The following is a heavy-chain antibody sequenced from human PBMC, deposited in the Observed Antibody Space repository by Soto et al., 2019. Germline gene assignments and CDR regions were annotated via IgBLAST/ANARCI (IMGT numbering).Heavy chain of an antibody. CDR2: IYYSGST. CDR1: GGSISSGDYY. V-gene: IGHV4-30-4*01. CDR3: ARDLSGYYYGSGSYNYFDY. D-gene: IGHD3-10*01. J-gene: IGHJ4*02. Sequence: LSLTCTVSGGSISSGDYYWSWIRQPPGKGLEWIGYIYYSGSTYYNPSLKSRVTISVDTSKNQFSLKLSSVTAADTAVYYCARDLSGYYYGSGSYNYFDYWGQGTLVTVSS.